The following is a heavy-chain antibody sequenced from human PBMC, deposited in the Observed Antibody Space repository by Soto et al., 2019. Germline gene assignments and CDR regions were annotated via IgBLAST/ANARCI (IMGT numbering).Heavy chain of an antibody. D-gene: IGHD4-17*01. CDR2: INHSGST. Sequence: QVQLQQWGAGLLKPSETLSLTCAVYGGSFRGYYWSWIRQPPGKGLEWIGEINHSGSTNYNPSLMGPVTISVERYKNQFSLKLSSVTAADTAVYYFARSPGYGDYGGSSVTDCYFDVWGRGTLFTVSS. CDR1: GGSFRGYY. V-gene: IGHV4-34*01. J-gene: IGHJ2*01. CDR3: ARSPGYGDYGGSSVTDCYFDV.